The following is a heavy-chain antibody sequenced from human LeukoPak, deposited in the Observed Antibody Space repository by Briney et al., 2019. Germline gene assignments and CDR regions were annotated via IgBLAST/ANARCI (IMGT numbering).Heavy chain of an antibody. Sequence: ASVKVSCKASGYTFTSYGISWVRQAPGQGLKWMGWISAYNGNTNYAQKLQGRVTMTTDTSTSTAYMELRSLRSDDTAVYYCASGTAAAGTFDFDYWGQGTLVTVSS. CDR1: GYTFTSYG. J-gene: IGHJ4*02. CDR2: ISAYNGNT. V-gene: IGHV1-18*01. CDR3: ASGTAAAGTFDFDY. D-gene: IGHD6-13*01.